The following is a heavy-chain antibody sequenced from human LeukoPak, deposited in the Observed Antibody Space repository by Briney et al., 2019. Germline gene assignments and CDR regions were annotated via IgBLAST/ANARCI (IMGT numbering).Heavy chain of an antibody. V-gene: IGHV1-8*01. CDR2: MNPNSGNT. CDR3: ARKHYYDSSGYYSP. Sequence: ASVKVSCKASGYTFTSYDINWVRQATGQGLGWMGWMNPNSGNTGYAQRFQGRVTMTRNTSISTAYMELSSLRSEDTAVYYCARKHYYDSSGYYSPWGQGTLVTVSS. J-gene: IGHJ5*02. CDR1: GYTFTSYD. D-gene: IGHD3-22*01.